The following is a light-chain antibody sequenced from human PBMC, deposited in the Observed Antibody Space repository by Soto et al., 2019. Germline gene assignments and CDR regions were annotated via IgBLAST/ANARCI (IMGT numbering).Light chain of an antibody. Sequence: EIVMTQSPATLSVSPGERATLSCRASQSVSSNLAWYQQKPGQTPKLLIYVASTRATGIPARFSGSWSGTEFTLTISSLQSEDFAVYYCQQYNVWPLTFGGGTQVEF. CDR3: QQYNVWPLT. V-gene: IGKV3-15*01. J-gene: IGKJ4*01. CDR2: VAS. CDR1: QSVSSN.